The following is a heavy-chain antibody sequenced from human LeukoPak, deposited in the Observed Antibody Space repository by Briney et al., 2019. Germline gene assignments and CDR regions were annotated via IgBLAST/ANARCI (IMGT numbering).Heavy chain of an antibody. Sequence: GGSLRLSCAAYGFSLSGYWMSWVRQAPGKGLEWVVRLHADGNEKYFVHSVKGRFTVSRDNAKNSLYLQMNSLRVEDTAAYYCARGGYSFDYLGQGTLVTVSS. V-gene: IGHV3-7*01. CDR3: ARGGYSFDY. CDR2: LHADGNEK. D-gene: IGHD5-12*01. CDR1: GFSLSGYW. J-gene: IGHJ4*02.